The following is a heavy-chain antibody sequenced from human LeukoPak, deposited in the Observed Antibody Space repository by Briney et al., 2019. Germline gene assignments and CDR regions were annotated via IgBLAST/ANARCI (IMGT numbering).Heavy chain of an antibody. J-gene: IGHJ6*03. CDR2: INTNSGDT. D-gene: IGHD4-23*01. V-gene: IGHV1-2*02. Sequence: ASVKVSCKASGYTFRGYYMHWVRQAPGQGLEWMEWINTNSGDTNHAQKFQGRVTMTRDTSITTAYLELSRLTYDDTAVYYCARGRGHDYGGDSENYYYMDVWGKGTMVTVSS. CDR3: ARGRGHDYGGDSENYYYMDV. CDR1: GYTFRGYY.